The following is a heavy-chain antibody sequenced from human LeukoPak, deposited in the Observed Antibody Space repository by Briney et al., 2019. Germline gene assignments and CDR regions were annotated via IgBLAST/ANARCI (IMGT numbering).Heavy chain of an antibody. Sequence: PSETLSLTCTVSGGSTSSSSYYWGWIHQPPGKGLEWLVTIYYSGSTQYNPSRKNRVTISVDTSKNFFSLRLNSVTATDTAVYYCARRRLYNTFDNWGQGTLVTVSS. CDR2: IYYSGST. CDR3: ARRRLYNTFDN. J-gene: IGHJ4*02. CDR1: GGSTSSSSYY. V-gene: IGHV4-39*02. D-gene: IGHD1-14*01.